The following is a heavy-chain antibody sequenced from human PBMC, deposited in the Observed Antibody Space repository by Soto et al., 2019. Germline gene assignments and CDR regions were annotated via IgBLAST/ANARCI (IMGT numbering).Heavy chain of an antibody. Sequence: GGSLRLSCAASGFTFSSYAMHWVRQAPGKGLEWVAVISYDGSNKYYADSVKGRFTISRDNSKNTLYLQMNSLRAEDTAVYYCARDLTRVTMIVVVITFDAFDIWGQGTMVTVSS. CDR3: ARDLTRVTMIVVVITFDAFDI. V-gene: IGHV3-30*04. CDR1: GFTFSSYA. J-gene: IGHJ3*02. D-gene: IGHD3-22*01. CDR2: ISYDGSNK.